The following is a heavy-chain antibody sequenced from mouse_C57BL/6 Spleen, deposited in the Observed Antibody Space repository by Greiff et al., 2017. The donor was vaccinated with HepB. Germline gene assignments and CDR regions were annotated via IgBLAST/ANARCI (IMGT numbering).Heavy chain of an antibody. CDR3: ARSTMITPPFAY. CDR1: GYTFTSYW. J-gene: IGHJ3*01. Sequence: QVQLQQPGTELVKPGASVKLSCKASGYTFTSYWMHWVKQRPGQGLEWIGNINPSNGGTNYNEKFKSKATLTVDKSSSPAYMQLSSLTSEDSAVYYCARSTMITPPFAYWGQGTLVTVSA. V-gene: IGHV1-53*01. D-gene: IGHD2-4*01. CDR2: INPSNGGT.